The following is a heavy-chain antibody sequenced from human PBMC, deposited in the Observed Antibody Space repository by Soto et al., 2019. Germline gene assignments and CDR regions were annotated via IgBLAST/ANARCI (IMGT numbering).Heavy chain of an antibody. J-gene: IGHJ4*02. D-gene: IGHD4-4*01. V-gene: IGHV3-23*01. CDR2: ISGSGSST. Sequence: PGGSLRLSCAASGFTLRRYAMSWVRQAPGKGLEWVSAISGSGSSTYHADSVKGRFTISRDNSKNTLYLQMNSLRAEDTAVYYCAKGIYSLDFWGQGTPVTVSS. CDR3: AKGIYSLDF. CDR1: GFTLRRYA.